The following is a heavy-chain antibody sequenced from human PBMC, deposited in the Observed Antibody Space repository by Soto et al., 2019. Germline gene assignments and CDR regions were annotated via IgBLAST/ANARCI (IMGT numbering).Heavy chain of an antibody. V-gene: IGHV5-51*01. CDR1: GYSFTSYW. D-gene: IGHD3-3*01. CDR2: IYPGDSDT. J-gene: IGHJ6*02. CDR3: ASSSITIFGVARPPYYYYYGMDV. Sequence: GESLKISCKGSGYSFTSYWIGWVRQMPGKGLEWMGIIYPGDSDTRYSPSFQGQVTISADKSISTAYLQWSSLKASDTAMFYCASSSITIFGVARPPYYYYYGMDVWGQGTTVTVSS.